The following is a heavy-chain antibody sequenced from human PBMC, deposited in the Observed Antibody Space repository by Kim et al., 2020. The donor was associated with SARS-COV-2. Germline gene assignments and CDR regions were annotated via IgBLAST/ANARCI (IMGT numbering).Heavy chain of an antibody. CDR1: GFTVSSNY. Sequence: GGSLRLSCAASGFTVSSNYMSWVRQAPGKGLEWVSVIYSGGSTYYADSVKGRFTISRDNSKNTLYLQMNSLRAEDTAVYYCARYLYLYGFDYWGQGTLVTVSS. CDR3: ARYLYLYGFDY. J-gene: IGHJ4*02. V-gene: IGHV3-66*02. CDR2: IYSGGST. D-gene: IGHD2-2*02.